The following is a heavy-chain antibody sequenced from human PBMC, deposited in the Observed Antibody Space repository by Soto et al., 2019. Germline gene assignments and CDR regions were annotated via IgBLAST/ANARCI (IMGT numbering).Heavy chain of an antibody. CDR3: ARPGDYCHPPEDY. CDR2: IDPRDSYT. Sequence: VQLVQSGAEVKKPGESLRISCKGSGYNFTSYWINWVRQMPGKGLEWMGRIDPRDSYTNYSPSFQGHVAISTDKSISTPYLQWSSLKASDTAMYYCARPGDYCHPPEDYWGQGTLVTVSS. D-gene: IGHD4-17*01. J-gene: IGHJ4*02. CDR1: GYNFTSYW. V-gene: IGHV5-10-1*01.